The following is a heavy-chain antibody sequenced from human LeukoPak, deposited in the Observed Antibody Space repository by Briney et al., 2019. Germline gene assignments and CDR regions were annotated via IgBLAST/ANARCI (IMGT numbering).Heavy chain of an antibody. D-gene: IGHD2-2*02. J-gene: IGHJ4*02. CDR3: ASTHCSSTSCYTQGPFDY. CDR2: INWNGGST. Sequence: GGSLRLSCAASGFTFDDYGMSWVRQAPGKGLEWVSGINWNGGSTGYADSVKGRFTISRDNAKSSLYLQMNSLRAEDTALYYCASTHCSSTSCYTQGPFDYWGQGTLVTVSS. V-gene: IGHV3-20*04. CDR1: GFTFDDYG.